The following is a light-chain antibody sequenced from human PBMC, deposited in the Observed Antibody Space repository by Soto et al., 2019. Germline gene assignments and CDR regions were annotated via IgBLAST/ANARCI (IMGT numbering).Light chain of an antibody. CDR1: SSDVSAYNY. J-gene: IGLJ1*01. CDR2: DVS. V-gene: IGLV2-14*01. CDR3: SSYTSSSTLGV. Sequence: QSALTQPASVSGSPGQSITISCTGTSSDVSAYNYVSWYQQHPGKAPKLMIFDVSNRPSGVSNRFSGSKSGNTASLTISGLQAEDEADYYCSSYTSSSTLGVFGTGTKVTVL.